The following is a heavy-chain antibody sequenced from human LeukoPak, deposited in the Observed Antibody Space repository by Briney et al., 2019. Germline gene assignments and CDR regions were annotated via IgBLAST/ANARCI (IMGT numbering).Heavy chain of an antibody. V-gene: IGHV3-23*01. D-gene: IGHD3-3*01. J-gene: IGHJ4*02. CDR1: GFTFSSYG. Sequence: GGSLRLSCAGSGFTFSSYGMSWVRQAPGKGLEWVSAISGSGGSTYYADSVKGRFTISRDNSKNTLYLQMNSLRAEDTAVYYCAKRNDFWSGYSYYFDYWGQGTLVTVSS. CDR3: AKRNDFWSGYSYYFDY. CDR2: ISGSGGST.